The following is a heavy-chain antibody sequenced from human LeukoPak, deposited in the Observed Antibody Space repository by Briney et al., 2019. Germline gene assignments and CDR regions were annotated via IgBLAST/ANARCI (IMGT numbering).Heavy chain of an antibody. CDR3: ARDASLYSSGWPLDY. D-gene: IGHD6-19*01. Sequence: GGSLRLSCAASGFSFSDYYISWIRRAPGKGLEWVAYIRTSGGSMYYADSVKGRFTISRDNSKNRLYLQMNSLRAEDTAVYYCARDASLYSSGWPLDYWGQGTLVTVSS. V-gene: IGHV3-11*04. J-gene: IGHJ4*02. CDR1: GFSFSDYY. CDR2: IRTSGGSM.